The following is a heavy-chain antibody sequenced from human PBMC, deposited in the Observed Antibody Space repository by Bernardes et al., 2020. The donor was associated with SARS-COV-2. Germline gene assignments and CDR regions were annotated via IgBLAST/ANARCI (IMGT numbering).Heavy chain of an antibody. CDR3: ARDAFSGYHDY. D-gene: IGHD5-12*01. J-gene: IGHJ4*02. V-gene: IGHV4-4*07. CDR2: IYTSGST. CDR1: GASISSYY. Sequence: SETLSLTCTVSGASISSYYWSWIRQPAGKEPEWIGRIYTSGSTNYNPSLKSRATMSVDTSKNQFSLKLSSVTAADTAVYYCARDAFSGYHDYWGQGSLVTVSS.